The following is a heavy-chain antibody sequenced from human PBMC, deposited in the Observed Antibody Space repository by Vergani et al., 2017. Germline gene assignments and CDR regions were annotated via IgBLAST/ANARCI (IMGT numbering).Heavy chain of an antibody. D-gene: IGHD6-19*01. J-gene: IGHJ4*02. Sequence: QVQLVESGGGVVQPGRSLRLSCAASGFTFSSYAMHWVRQAPGKGLEWVAVISYDGSNKYYADSVKGRFTISRDNSKNTLYLQMNSRRAEDTAVYYCAREGTGVAGFDYWGQGTLVTVSS. CDR1: GFTFSSYA. V-gene: IGHV3-30-3*01. CDR3: AREGTGVAGFDY. CDR2: ISYDGSNK.